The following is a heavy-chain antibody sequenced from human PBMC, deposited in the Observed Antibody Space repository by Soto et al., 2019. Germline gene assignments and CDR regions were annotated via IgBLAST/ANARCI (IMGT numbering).Heavy chain of an antibody. J-gene: IGHJ6*02. V-gene: IGHV1-46*01. CDR2: INPSGGST. CDR1: GYTFTSYY. Sequence: GASVKVSCKASGYTFTSYYMHWVRQAPGQGLEWMGIINPSGGSTSYAQKFQGRVTMTRDTSTSTVYMELSNLRSEDTAVYYCARDQLNYCSSTSCRSYYYYYGMDVWGQGTTVTVSS. D-gene: IGHD2-2*01. CDR3: ARDQLNYCSSTSCRSYYYYYGMDV.